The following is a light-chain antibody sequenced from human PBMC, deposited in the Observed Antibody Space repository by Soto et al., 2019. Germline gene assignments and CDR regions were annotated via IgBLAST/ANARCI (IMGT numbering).Light chain of an antibody. CDR2: ATS. J-gene: IGKJ1*01. V-gene: IGKV3-20*01. CDR1: QSVGISS. CDR3: QQYYYSQWT. Sequence: EIGLTQSPGSLSVSPGGRATLSCRASQSVGISSLAWYQQKPGQAPRLLIYATSSRAAGIPDRFSGSGSGTDFTLTISRLEPEDFAVYYCQQYYYSQWTFGQGTKVDI.